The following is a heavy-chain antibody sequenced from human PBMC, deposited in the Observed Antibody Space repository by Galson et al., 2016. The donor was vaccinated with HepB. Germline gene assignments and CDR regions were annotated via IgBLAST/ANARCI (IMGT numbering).Heavy chain of an antibody. CDR1: GFTFSGYW. CDR3: VRGKDYDMDV. CDR2: INVDGYST. Sequence: LRLSCAASGFTFSGYWMHWVRQDPGKGLVWVSRINVDGYSTIYADSVKGRFTTSRDNAKNTLYLQMNRLRAEDTALYHCVRGKDYDMDVWGQGTTVTVSS. J-gene: IGHJ6*02. V-gene: IGHV3-74*01.